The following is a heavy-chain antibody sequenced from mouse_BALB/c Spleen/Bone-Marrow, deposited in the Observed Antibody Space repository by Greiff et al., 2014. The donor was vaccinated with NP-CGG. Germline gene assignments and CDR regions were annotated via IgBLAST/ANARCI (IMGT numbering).Heavy chain of an antibody. D-gene: IGHD2-14*01. CDR2: INTNGGTT. V-gene: IGHV5-6-3*01. CDR1: GFIFSSYD. Sequence: EVQRVESGGVLVQPGGSLKLSCAASGFIFSSYDMSWVRQTPDKRLELVATINTNGGTTYYPDSVKGRFTISRDNAKSTLYLQMSSLKSADTAIYYCARNRYDWFAYWGQGTLVTVSA. CDR3: ARNRYDWFAY. J-gene: IGHJ3*01.